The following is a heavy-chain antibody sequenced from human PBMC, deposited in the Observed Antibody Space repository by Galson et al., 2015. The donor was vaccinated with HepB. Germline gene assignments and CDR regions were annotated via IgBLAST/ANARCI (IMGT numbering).Heavy chain of an antibody. Sequence: SVKVSCKASGYSFTRFGINWVRQAPGQGLEWMGWITAKNDNTNYAQKFQGRVTMTTDTSTNTVYMELRSLRSEDTAVYYCARGGTTVTNTVGRDSDYYMDVWGKGTTVTVSS. CDR2: ITAKNDNT. J-gene: IGHJ6*03. CDR3: ARGGTTVTNTVGRDSDYYMDV. CDR1: GYSFTRFG. D-gene: IGHD4-17*01. V-gene: IGHV1-18*01.